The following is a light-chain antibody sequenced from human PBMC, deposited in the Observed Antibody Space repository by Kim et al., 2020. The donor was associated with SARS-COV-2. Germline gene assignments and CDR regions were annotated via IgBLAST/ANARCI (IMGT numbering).Light chain of an antibody. Sequence: EIVLTQSPATLSLSPGERATLSCRASQSVSSYLAWYQQKPGQAPRLLIYDASNRATGIPARFSGGGSGTDFTLTITSLEPEDFAVYYCQQRSIGLTFGGGTKVDI. V-gene: IGKV3-11*01. J-gene: IGKJ4*01. CDR2: DAS. CDR1: QSVSSY. CDR3: QQRSIGLT.